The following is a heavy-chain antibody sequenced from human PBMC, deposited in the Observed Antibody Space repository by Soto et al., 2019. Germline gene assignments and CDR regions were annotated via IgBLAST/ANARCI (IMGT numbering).Heavy chain of an antibody. CDR3: ARGGKGGSHFYAMGV. Sequence: GESLKISCVTSGYNFTTYWVAWVRQMPGKGLECVGIFYPGDSDATYGPSFLGQVTISADRSISTAYLQWSSLKASDTAMYFCARGGKGGSHFYAMGVWGQGTTVTVSS. J-gene: IGHJ6*02. CDR1: GYNFTTYW. D-gene: IGHD1-26*01. V-gene: IGHV5-51*01. CDR2: FYPGDSDA.